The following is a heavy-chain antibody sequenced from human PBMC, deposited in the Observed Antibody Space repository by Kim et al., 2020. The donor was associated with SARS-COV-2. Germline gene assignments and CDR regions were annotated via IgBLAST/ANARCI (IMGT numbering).Heavy chain of an antibody. J-gene: IGHJ4*02. CDR2: INYSSNT. Sequence: SETLSLTCTVSGGSISRSSRYWSRIRQPPGKGLEWIVSINYSSNTYYNPSRKSRITISVDTSKNQLSLRMGTVTAADTAVYYCARLVSENSAVEYWGQGTLVTVSS. V-gene: IGHV4-39*01. CDR1: GGSISRSSRY. CDR3: ARLVSENSAVEY.